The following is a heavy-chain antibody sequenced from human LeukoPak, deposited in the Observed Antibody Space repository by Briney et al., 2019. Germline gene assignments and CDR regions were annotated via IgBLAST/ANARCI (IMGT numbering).Heavy chain of an antibody. Sequence: ASVKVSCKASGYTFTSHHINWVPQAAGQGLEGMGWMNPNSGNTAYAQKFQGRVTITWDTSINTTYMELGSLRSEDTAVYYCARGRPTNLGGIYWGQGTLVTVSS. J-gene: IGHJ4*02. D-gene: IGHD7-27*01. CDR3: ARGRPTNLGGIY. V-gene: IGHV1-8*03. CDR2: MNPNSGNT. CDR1: GYTFTSHH.